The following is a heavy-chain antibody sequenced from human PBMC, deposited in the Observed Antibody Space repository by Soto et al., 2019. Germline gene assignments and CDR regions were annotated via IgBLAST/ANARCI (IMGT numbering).Heavy chain of an antibody. D-gene: IGHD4-17*01. J-gene: IGHJ5*01. Sequence: EVHLLESGGGLVQPGGSLRLSCTASGFTFNNYAMTWVRQAPWRGLEGVSGITASGGRTYYADSVKGRFTISRDNSKSTLYLQMNSLRADATAVYYCAKDTRYADYVRWFVSLGQGTLVTVSS. CDR1: GFTFNNYA. V-gene: IGHV3-23*01. CDR2: ITASGGRT. CDR3: AKDTRYADYVRWFVS.